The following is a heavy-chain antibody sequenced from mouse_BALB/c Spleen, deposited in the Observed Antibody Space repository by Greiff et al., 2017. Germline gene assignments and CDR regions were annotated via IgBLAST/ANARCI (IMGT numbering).Heavy chain of an antibody. Sequence: EVQLVESGGGLVKPGGSLKLSCAASGFTFSSYAMSWVRQTPEKRLEWVASISSGGSTYYPDSVKGRFTISRDNARNILYLQMSSLRSEDTAMYYCARAYGSSYSYYFDYWGQGTTLTVSS. CDR2: ISSGGST. CDR1: GFTFSSYA. D-gene: IGHD1-1*01. V-gene: IGHV5-6-5*01. CDR3: ARAYGSSYSYYFDY. J-gene: IGHJ2*01.